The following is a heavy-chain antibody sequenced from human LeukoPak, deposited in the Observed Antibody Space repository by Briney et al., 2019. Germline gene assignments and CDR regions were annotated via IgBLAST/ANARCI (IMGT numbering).Heavy chain of an antibody. D-gene: IGHD3-9*01. CDR3: ARHPVLRGYFDWQYWGYYFDY. V-gene: IGHV5-51*01. J-gene: IGHJ4*02. CDR1: GYSFTSYW. Sequence: GESLKISCKGSGYSFTSYWIGWVRQMPGKGLEWMGIIYPGDSDTRYSPSFQGQVTISADKSISTAYLQWSSLKASDTAMYYCARHPVLRGYFDWQYWGYYFDYWGQGTLVTVSS. CDR2: IYPGDSDT.